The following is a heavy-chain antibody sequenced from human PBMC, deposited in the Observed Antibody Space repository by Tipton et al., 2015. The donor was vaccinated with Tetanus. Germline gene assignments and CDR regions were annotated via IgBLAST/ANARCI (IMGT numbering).Heavy chain of an antibody. Sequence: SLRLSCAASGFTFSSYAMSWVRQAPGKGLEWVSAISGSGGSTYYADSVKGRFTISRDNSKNTLYLQMNSLRAEDTAVYYCAKFGGGELPLLYYFDYWGQGTLVTVSS. J-gene: IGHJ4*02. CDR3: AKFGGGELPLLYYFDY. CDR1: GFTFSSYA. V-gene: IGHV3-23*01. CDR2: ISGSGGST. D-gene: IGHD3-16*01.